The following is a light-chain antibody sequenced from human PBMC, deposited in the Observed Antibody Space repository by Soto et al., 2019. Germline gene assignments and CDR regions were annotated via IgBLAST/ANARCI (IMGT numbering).Light chain of an antibody. V-gene: IGKV3-15*01. CDR1: QSVSSN. J-gene: IGKJ1*01. CDR2: GAS. CDR3: QQYNNWPPWT. Sequence: EIVMTQSPATLSVSPGERATLSCRASQSVSSNLAWYQQKPGQAPRLLIYGASTRATGIPARFSGSGSGTEFTLTISSLQSEDFAVYYCQQYNNWPPWTCGQGTKVELK.